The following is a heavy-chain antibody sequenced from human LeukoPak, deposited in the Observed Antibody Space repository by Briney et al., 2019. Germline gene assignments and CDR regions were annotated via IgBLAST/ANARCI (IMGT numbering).Heavy chain of an antibody. CDR3: ARGGIQLWRSYYYYMDV. D-gene: IGHD5-18*01. J-gene: IGHJ6*03. V-gene: IGHV4-61*02. CDR1: GDSISSGDYY. Sequence: SETLSLTCTVSGDSISSGDYYWSWIRQPAGKGLEWIGRISSSGSTNYNPSLKSRVTISVDTSKNQFSLKLSSVTAADTAVYYCARGGIQLWRSYYYYMDVWGKGTTVTVSS. CDR2: ISSSGST.